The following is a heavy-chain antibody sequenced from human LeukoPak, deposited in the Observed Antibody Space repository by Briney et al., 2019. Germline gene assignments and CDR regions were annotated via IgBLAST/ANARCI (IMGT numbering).Heavy chain of an antibody. CDR3: VRDTREYYYDSSFDF. V-gene: IGHV3-64D*09. J-gene: IGHJ4*02. Sequence: PGGSLRLSCSASGFTFSTFSVHWVRQAPGKGLEHLSAIDTNGGTTYYADSVKGRFTISRDNSRNTLFLQMSSLRAEDTAVYYCVRDTREYYYDSSFDFWGQGTLVTVSS. CDR1: GFTFSTFS. CDR2: IDTNGGTT. D-gene: IGHD3-22*01.